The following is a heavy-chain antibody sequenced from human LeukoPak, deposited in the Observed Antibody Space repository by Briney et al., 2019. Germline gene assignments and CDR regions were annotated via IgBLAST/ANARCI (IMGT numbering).Heavy chain of an antibody. CDR1: GYTFTGYY. V-gene: IGHV1-2*02. Sequence: GASVKVSCKASGYTFTGYYMHWVRQAPGQGLEWMGWINPNSGGTNYAQKFQGRVTMTRDTSISTAYMELSRLRSDHTAVYYCARSWEPWDAFDIWGQGTMVTVSS. CDR3: ARSWEPWDAFDI. J-gene: IGHJ3*02. CDR2: INPNSGGT. D-gene: IGHD1-26*01.